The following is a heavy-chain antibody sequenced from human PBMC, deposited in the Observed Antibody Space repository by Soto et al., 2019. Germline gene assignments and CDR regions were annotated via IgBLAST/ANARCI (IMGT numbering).Heavy chain of an antibody. J-gene: IGHJ6*02. Sequence: GASVKVSCKASGGTFSSCAISWVRQAPGQGLEWMGGIIPIFGTANYAQKFQGRVTITADESTSTAYMELSSLRSEDTAVYYCARDLRTRSSSWYYHYYGMDVWGQGTTVTVSS. CDR2: IIPIFGTA. CDR3: ARDLRTRSSSWYYHYYGMDV. D-gene: IGHD6-13*01. CDR1: GGTFSSCA. V-gene: IGHV1-69*13.